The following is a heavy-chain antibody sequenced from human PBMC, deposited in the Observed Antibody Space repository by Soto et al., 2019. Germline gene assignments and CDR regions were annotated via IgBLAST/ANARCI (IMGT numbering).Heavy chain of an antibody. CDR3: ASRITRILYYGMDV. CDR2: IIPIFGTA. J-gene: IGHJ6*02. V-gene: IGHV1-69*13. D-gene: IGHD3-16*01. Sequence: GASVKVSCKASGGTFSSYAISWVRQAPGQGLEWMGGIIPIFGTANYAQKFQGRVTITADESTSTAYMELRSLRSDDTAVYYCASRITRILYYGMDVWGQGTTVTVSS. CDR1: GGTFSSYA.